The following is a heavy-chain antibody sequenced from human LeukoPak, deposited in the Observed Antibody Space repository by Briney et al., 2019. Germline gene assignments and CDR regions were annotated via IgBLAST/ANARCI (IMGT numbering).Heavy chain of an antibody. CDR3: AREGGYYYDSSGYYDY. V-gene: IGHV1-69*04. Sequence: AASVKVSCKASGGTFSSYAISWVRQAPGQGLEWMGRIIPIFGIANYAQKFQGRVTITAHKSTSTAYMELSSLRSEDTAVYYCAREGGYYYDSSGYYDYWGQGTLVTVSS. CDR2: IIPIFGIA. CDR1: GGTFSSYA. D-gene: IGHD3-22*01. J-gene: IGHJ4*02.